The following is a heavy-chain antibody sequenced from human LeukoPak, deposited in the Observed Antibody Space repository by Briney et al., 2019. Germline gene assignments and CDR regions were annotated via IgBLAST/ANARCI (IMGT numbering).Heavy chain of an antibody. J-gene: IGHJ5*02. D-gene: IGHD3-22*01. CDR2: IYYSGST. V-gene: IGHV4-39*07. Sequence: SETLSLTCTVSGGSISSSSYYWGWIRQPPGKGLEWIGSIYYSGSTYYNPSLKSRVTISVDTSKNQFSLKLSSVTAADTAVYYCANGRIPMSPKLYAPNRPNWFDPWGQGTLVTVSS. CDR3: ANGRIPMSPKLYAPNRPNWFDP. CDR1: GGSISSSSYY.